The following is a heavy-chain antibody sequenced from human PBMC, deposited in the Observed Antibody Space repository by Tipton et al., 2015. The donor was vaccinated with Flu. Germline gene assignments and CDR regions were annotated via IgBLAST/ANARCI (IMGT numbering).Heavy chain of an antibody. CDR2: IYYNGNT. CDR1: GGSISSYY. V-gene: IGHV4-59*01. J-gene: IGHJ4*02. D-gene: IGHD1-26*01. CDR3: ARYGSYFEY. Sequence: TLSLTCTVSGGSISSYYWSWIRQPPGKGLEWIGYIYYNGNTNYNPSLKSRVTISVDTCKNQFSLKVSSVTAADTAVYYCARYGSYFEYWGQGTLVTVSS.